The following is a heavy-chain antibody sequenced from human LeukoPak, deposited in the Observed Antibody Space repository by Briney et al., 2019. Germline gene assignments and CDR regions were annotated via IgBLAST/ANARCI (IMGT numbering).Heavy chain of an antibody. Sequence: GGSLRLSCAASGFTFSSYGMSWVRQAPGKGLEWVSAISGSGGSTYYADSVKGRFTISRGNAKNSLYLQMNSLRAEDTAMYYCARLRGGDGSVFRPFDYRGQGTLVTVSS. CDR1: GFTFSSYG. CDR2: ISGSGGST. D-gene: IGHD3-22*01. V-gene: IGHV3-23*01. J-gene: IGHJ4*02. CDR3: ARLRGGDGSVFRPFDY.